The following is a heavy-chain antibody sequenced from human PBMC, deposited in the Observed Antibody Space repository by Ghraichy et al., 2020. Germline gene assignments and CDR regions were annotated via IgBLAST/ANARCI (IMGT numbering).Heavy chain of an antibody. CDR1: GGSISADY. Sequence: SETLSLTCTVSGGSISADYWSWVRQSPGKGLEWIAYIYYNGNTQYNPSLRGRVTISLDTSKNQFSLRLSSVTAADTAVYYCAREYRSGWNPLLFFDLWGPGALVPVS. D-gene: IGHD6-19*01. V-gene: IGHV4-59*01. CDR2: IYYNGNT. CDR3: AREYRSGWNPLLFFDL. J-gene: IGHJ4*02.